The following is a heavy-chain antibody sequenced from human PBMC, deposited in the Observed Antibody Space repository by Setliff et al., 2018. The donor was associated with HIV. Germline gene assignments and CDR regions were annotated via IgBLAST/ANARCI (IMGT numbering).Heavy chain of an antibody. D-gene: IGHD3-22*01. J-gene: IGHJ4*02. CDR1: GGTFLNSA. V-gene: IGHV1-69*10. CDR3: ARSPLDYDGSDYYYRYFDL. Sequence: VKVSCKASGGTFLNSAINWVRQAPGQGLQWVGGIVPLVDVKQSAQPFLGRVTLTVDDSMTTAYMELTSLTSDDTAVYFCARSPLDYDGSDYYYRYFDLWGVGTLVTVSS. CDR2: IVPLVDVK.